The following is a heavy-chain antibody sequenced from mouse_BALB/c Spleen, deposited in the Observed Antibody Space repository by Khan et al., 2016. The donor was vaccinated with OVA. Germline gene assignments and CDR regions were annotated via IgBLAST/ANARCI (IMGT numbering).Heavy chain of an antibody. CDR1: GYSITSDYA. D-gene: IGHD2-14*01. Sequence: EVKLEESGPGLVKPSQSLSLTCTVTGYSITSDYAWNWIRQFPGNKLEWMGFISYSGNTKYNPSLKSRISITRDTSKNQFFLQLNSVTTEDTATYYCARVYRGDFDYWGQGTTLTVSS. J-gene: IGHJ2*01. V-gene: IGHV3-2*02. CDR3: ARVYRGDFDY. CDR2: ISYSGNT.